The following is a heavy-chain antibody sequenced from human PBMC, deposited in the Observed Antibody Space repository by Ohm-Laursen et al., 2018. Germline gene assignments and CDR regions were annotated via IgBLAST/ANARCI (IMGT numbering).Heavy chain of an antibody. Sequence: SLRLSCTASGFTFSSYWMSWVRQAPGKGLEWVANIKQDGSEKYYVDSVKGRFTISRDNAKNAVYLQMDSLRLEDTAVYYCAHDERAGVTSSSWGQGTLVTVSS. CDR2: IKQDGSEK. CDR1: GFTFSSYW. V-gene: IGHV3-7*01. J-gene: IGHJ4*02. D-gene: IGHD2-21*02. CDR3: AHDERAGVTSSS.